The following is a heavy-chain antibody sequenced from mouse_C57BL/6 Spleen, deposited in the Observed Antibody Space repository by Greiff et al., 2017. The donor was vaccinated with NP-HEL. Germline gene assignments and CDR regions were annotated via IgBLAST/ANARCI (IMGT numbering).Heavy chain of an antibody. Sequence: EVKLVESEGGLVQPGRSMKLSCTASGFTFSDYYMAWVRQVPEKGLEWVANINYDGSSTYYLDSLKSRFIISRDNAKNILYLQMSSLKSEDTATYYCAREDYGSSPYWYFDVWGTGTTVTVSS. CDR2: INYDGSST. CDR1: GFTFSDYY. D-gene: IGHD1-1*01. V-gene: IGHV5-16*01. J-gene: IGHJ1*03. CDR3: AREDYGSSPYWYFDV.